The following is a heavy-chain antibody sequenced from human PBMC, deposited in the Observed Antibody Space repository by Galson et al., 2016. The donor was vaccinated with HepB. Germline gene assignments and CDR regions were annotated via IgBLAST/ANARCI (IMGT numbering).Heavy chain of an antibody. CDR3: ARRHRDYGLD. D-gene: IGHD4-17*01. CDR1: GGSIDNYN. J-gene: IGHJ4*02. CDR2: IYYSGST. Sequence: ETLSLTCTVSGGSIDNYNWHWIRQPPGKGLEWIGNIYYSGSTNYNPSLKGRVTMSIETSKSQISLKLTSVSAADTAVYYCARRHRDYGLDWGPGTLVAVSS. V-gene: IGHV4-59*08.